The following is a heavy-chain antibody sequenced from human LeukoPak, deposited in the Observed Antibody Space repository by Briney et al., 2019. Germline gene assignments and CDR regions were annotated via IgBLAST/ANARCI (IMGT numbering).Heavy chain of an antibody. Sequence: SDTLSLTCTVSGGSISIYYWSWIRQPPGKGLEWIGYIYYSGSTNYNPSLKSRVTISVDTSNNQYSLKLSSVTAADTAVYYGARGGGIAVAGLYYWGQGTLVTVSS. CDR2: IYYSGST. V-gene: IGHV4-59*07. CDR1: GGSISIYY. CDR3: ARGGGIAVAGLYY. D-gene: IGHD6-13*01. J-gene: IGHJ4*02.